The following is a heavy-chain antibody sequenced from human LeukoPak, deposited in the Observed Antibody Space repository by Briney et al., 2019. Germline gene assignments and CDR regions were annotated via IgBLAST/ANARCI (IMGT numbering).Heavy chain of an antibody. CDR1: GFIFRSYA. D-gene: IGHD3-3*01. Sequence: PGGSLRLSCAASGFIFRSYAMSWVRQAPGKGLEWVSEISGSGDSTYYADSVKGRFTISRDNSKSTLYLQMNSLRAEDTAVYYCANYDYHCYYYMDVWGKGTTVTVSS. CDR2: ISGSGDST. J-gene: IGHJ6*03. V-gene: IGHV3-23*01. CDR3: ANYDYHCYYYMDV.